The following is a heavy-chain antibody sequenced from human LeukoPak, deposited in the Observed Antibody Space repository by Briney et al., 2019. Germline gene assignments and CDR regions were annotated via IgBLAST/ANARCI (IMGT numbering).Heavy chain of an antibody. D-gene: IGHD3-10*01. J-gene: IGHJ4*02. V-gene: IGHV3-7*01. CDR1: GFTFSSYS. CDR3: ARDRGYY. Sequence: PGGSLRLSCAASGFTFSSYSMNWVRQAPGKGLEWVANIKQDGSEKYYVDSVKGRFTISRDNAKNSLYLQMNSLRAEDTAVYYCARDRGYYWGQGTLVTVSS. CDR2: IKQDGSEK.